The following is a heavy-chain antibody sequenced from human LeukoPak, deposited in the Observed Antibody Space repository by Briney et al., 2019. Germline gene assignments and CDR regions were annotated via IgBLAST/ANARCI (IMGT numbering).Heavy chain of an antibody. V-gene: IGHV3-23*01. CDR2: ISGSGGST. Sequence: GGSLRLSCAASGFTFNSYALYWVRQAPGMGLEWVSGISGSGGSTYYADSVKGRFTLSRDNSKNTLYLQMNSLRAEDTAVYYCAHLAREYDTSGYYSGDFDSWGQGTLVTVSS. D-gene: IGHD3-22*01. CDR3: AHLAREYDTSGYYSGDFDS. J-gene: IGHJ4*02. CDR1: GFTFNSYA.